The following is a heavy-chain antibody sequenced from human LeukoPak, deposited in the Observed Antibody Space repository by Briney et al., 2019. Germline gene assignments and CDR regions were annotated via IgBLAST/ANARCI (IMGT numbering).Heavy chain of an antibody. D-gene: IGHD3-10*01. V-gene: IGHV6-1*01. CDR1: GDSVSSNSAA. CDR3: AREESPYYYGSGTPSDAFDI. J-gene: IGHJ3*02. Sequence: SQTLSLTCAISGDSVSSNSAAWNWIRQSPSRGLEWLGRTYYRSKWYNDYAVSVKSRITINPDTSKNQFSLQLNSVTPEDTAVYYCAREESPYYYGSGTPSDAFDIWGQGTMVTVSS. CDR2: TYYRSKWYN.